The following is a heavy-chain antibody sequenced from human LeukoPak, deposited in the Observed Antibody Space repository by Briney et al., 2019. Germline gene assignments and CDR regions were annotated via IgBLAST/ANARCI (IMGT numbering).Heavy chain of an antibody. D-gene: IGHD3-9*01. CDR3: AKGDILTGSYFDY. Sequence: PGGSLRLSCAASRFTFSSYAMSWVRQAPGKGLEWVSAIGASGGSTYYADSVKGRFTISRDNSKNTLYLQMNRLRAEDTAVYYCAKGDILTGSYFDYWGQGTLVTVSS. CDR1: RFTFSSYA. V-gene: IGHV3-23*01. CDR2: IGASGGST. J-gene: IGHJ4*02.